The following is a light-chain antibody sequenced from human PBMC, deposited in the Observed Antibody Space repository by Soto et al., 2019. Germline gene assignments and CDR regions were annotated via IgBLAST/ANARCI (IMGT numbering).Light chain of an antibody. Sequence: QLVLTQSPSASASLGASVKLTCTLSSGHSNYAIAWHQQQSEKGPRHLMKLNSDGSHSKGDGIPDRFSGSSSGAWRYLTIFRLQAEDEAYYYCQTWGSGIVVFGGGTKLTVL. CDR1: SGHSNYA. CDR3: QTWGSGIVV. V-gene: IGLV4-69*01. CDR2: LNSDGSH. J-gene: IGLJ2*01.